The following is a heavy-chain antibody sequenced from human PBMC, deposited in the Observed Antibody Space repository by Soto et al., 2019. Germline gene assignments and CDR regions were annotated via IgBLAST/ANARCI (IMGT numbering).Heavy chain of an antibody. CDR1: GGSINSGRYS. D-gene: IGHD3-22*01. CDR2: MYHTGTT. CDR3: ARGINYYDSSGDSWFDP. J-gene: IGHJ5*02. Sequence: QLQLQESGSGLVKPSQTLSLTCTVSGGSINSGRYSWTWIRQPPGAGLEWIGHMYHTGTTYYNPSLKSRVTMSVDTSKTQFSLTLTSVTAADTAMYYCARGINYYDSSGDSWFDPWGQGTLVTVSS. V-gene: IGHV4-30-2*01.